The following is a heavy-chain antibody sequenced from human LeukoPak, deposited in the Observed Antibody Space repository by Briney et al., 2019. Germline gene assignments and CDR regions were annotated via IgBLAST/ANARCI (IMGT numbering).Heavy chain of an antibody. CDR2: IYTSGST. CDR3: AGEKDYDFWSGYYVTVY. D-gene: IGHD3-3*01. CDR1: GGSISSGSCY. Sequence: PSETLSLTCTVSGGSISSGSCYWSWIRQPAGKGLEWIGRIYTSGSTNYNPSLKSRVTISVDTSKNQFSLKLSSVTAADTAVYYCAGEKDYDFWSGYYVTVYWGQGTLVTVSS. J-gene: IGHJ4*02. V-gene: IGHV4-61*02.